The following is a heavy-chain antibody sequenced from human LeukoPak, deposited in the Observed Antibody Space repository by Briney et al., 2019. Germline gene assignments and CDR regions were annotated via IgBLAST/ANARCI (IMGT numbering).Heavy chain of an antibody. CDR3: AREECRQYCGGEDI. CDR1: GGTFSSYA. D-gene: IGHD2-21*01. V-gene: IGHV1-69*06. CDR2: IIPIFGTA. Sequence: ASVKVSCKASGGTFSSYAISWVRQAPGQGLEWMGGIIPIFGTANYAQKFQGRVTITADKSTSTAYMELSSLRAEDTAVYYCAREECRQYCGGEDIWGQGTMVTVSS. J-gene: IGHJ3*02.